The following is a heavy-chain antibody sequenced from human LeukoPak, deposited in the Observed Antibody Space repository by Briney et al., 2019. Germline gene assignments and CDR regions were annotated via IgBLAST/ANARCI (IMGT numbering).Heavy chain of an antibody. D-gene: IGHD2-2*01. CDR3: ARVVTPRYCSTTSCYWKGWFDP. Sequence: LVASVKVSCKASGYTFTGYFMHWVRQAPGQGLEWLGWINPNSGGTNYAQKFQGRVTMTGDTSISTAYMDLSRLRSDDTAVYYCARVVTPRYCSTTSCYWKGWFDPWGQGTLVTVSS. V-gene: IGHV1-2*02. CDR2: INPNSGGT. CDR1: GYTFTGYF. J-gene: IGHJ5*02.